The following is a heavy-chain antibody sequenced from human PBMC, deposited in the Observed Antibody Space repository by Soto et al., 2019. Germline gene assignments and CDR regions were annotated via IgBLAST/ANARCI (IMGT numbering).Heavy chain of an antibody. J-gene: IGHJ3*02. CDR3: ARDKVGLTYAFDS. CDR2: INAGNGNT. D-gene: IGHD1-20*01. V-gene: IGHV1-3*01. Sequence: ASVKVSCKASGYTFTSYAMHWVRQAPGQRLEWMGWINAGNGNTKYSQKFQGRVTITRDTSASTAYMELSSLRSEDTAVYYCARDKVGLTYAFDSRGQGTMVTVSS. CDR1: GYTFTSYA.